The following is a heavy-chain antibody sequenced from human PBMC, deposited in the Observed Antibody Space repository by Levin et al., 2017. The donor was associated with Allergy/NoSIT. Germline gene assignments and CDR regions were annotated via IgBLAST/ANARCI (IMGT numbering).Heavy chain of an antibody. CDR2: INPHSGDT. D-gene: IGHD3-22*01. J-gene: IGHJ4*02. CDR1: RYIFSDYF. Sequence: PEASVKVSCKASRYIFSDYFIHWVRQAPGQGLEWMGWINPHSGDTKYAQEFQGRVTMTRDTSISTAHMELTRLTSDDTAVYYCARDLYNDDSVFGYWGQGTLVNVFS. CDR3: ARDLYNDDSVFGY. V-gene: IGHV1-2*02.